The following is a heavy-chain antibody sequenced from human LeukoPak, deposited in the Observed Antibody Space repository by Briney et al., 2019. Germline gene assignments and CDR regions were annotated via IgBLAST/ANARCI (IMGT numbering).Heavy chain of an antibody. CDR3: AKDLVDIVVVVAATGAEYFQH. CDR1: GFTFSSYA. J-gene: IGHJ1*01. D-gene: IGHD2-15*01. V-gene: IGHV3-23*01. Sequence: PGGSLRLSCAASGFTFSSYAMSWARQAPGKGLEWVSAISGSGGSTYYADSVKGRFTISRDNSKNTLYLQMNSLRAEDTAVYYCAKDLVDIVVVVAATGAEYFQHWGQGTLVTVSS. CDR2: ISGSGGST.